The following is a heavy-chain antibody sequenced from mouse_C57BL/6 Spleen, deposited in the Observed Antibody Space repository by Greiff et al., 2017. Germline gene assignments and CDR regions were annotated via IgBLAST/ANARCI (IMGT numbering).Heavy chain of an antibody. CDR1: GYTFTDYN. CDR3: ARGTTVVEGDY. V-gene: IGHV1-22*01. CDR2: INPNNGGT. J-gene: IGHJ2*01. Sequence: EVQLQQSGPELVKPGASVTMSCKASGYTFTDYNMHWVKQSHGKSLEWIGYINPNNGGTSYNQKFKGKATLTVNKSSSTAYMELRSLTSEDSAVYYCARGTTVVEGDYWGQGTTLTVSS. D-gene: IGHD1-1*01.